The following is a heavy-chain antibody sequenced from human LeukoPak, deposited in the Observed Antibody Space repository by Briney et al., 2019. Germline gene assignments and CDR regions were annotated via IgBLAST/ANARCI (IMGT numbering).Heavy chain of an antibody. Sequence: PSETLSLTCAVSGGSISSSNWWSWVRQPPGKGLEWIGEIYHSGSTNYNPYLKSRVTISVDKSKNQFSLKLSSVTAADTAVYYCARSTMVRGWNLKNNWFDPWGQGTLVTVSS. CDR1: GGSISSSNW. D-gene: IGHD3-10*01. V-gene: IGHV4-4*02. CDR3: ARSTMVRGWNLKNNWFDP. J-gene: IGHJ5*02. CDR2: IYHSGST.